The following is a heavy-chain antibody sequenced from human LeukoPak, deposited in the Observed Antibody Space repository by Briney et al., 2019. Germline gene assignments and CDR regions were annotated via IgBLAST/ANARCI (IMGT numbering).Heavy chain of an antibody. J-gene: IGHJ6*03. CDR1: GYSISSGYY. V-gene: IGHV4-38-2*01. Sequence: KSSETLSLTCAVSGYSISSGYYWGWIRQPPGKGLEWIGSIYHSGSTYHNPSLKSRVTISVDTSKNQFSLKLSSVTAADTAVYYCARAGMATIPYYYYYYYMDVWGKGTTVTVSS. CDR2: IYHSGST. D-gene: IGHD5-24*01. CDR3: ARAGMATIPYYYYYYYMDV.